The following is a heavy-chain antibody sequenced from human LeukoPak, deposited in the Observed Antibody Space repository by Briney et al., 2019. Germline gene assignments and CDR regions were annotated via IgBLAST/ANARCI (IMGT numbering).Heavy chain of an antibody. CDR3: ARAGCNYINCYGSNWFDP. Sequence: ASVKVSCKASGYTFTNYYMHWVRQAPGQGLEWLGVINPGGGGTSYAQKFQGRVIVTRDTSTGTVYMDRSSLRSEDTAIYYCARAGCNYINCYGSNWFDPWGQGTLVTVSS. CDR2: INPGGGGT. CDR1: GYTFTNYY. D-gene: IGHD2/OR15-2a*01. V-gene: IGHV1-46*01. J-gene: IGHJ5*02.